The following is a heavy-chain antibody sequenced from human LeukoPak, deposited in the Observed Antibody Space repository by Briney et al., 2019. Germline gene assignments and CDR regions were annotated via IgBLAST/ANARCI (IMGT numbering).Heavy chain of an antibody. Sequence: SETLSLTCSVSGVSVSSSSYYWGWLRQPPGKGLEWMGWIYYSGSTYYNPSLKRRVPISVDPTKNRFSLTLNSLTAADTAVYYCASGGWFGGSSGVYWGQGTLVTVSS. CDR1: GVSVSSSSYY. CDR3: ASGGWFGGSSGVY. J-gene: IGHJ4*02. V-gene: IGHV4-39*07. CDR2: IYYSGST. D-gene: IGHD3-10*01.